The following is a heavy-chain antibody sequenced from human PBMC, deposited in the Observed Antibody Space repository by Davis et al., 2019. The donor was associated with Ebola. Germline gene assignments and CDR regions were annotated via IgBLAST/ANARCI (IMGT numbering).Heavy chain of an antibody. V-gene: IGHV2-5*02. D-gene: IGHD6-13*01. CDR2: IYWDDGK. Sequence: SGPTLPNPTPPFMFTYTFSGFSLSPPGVGVGWIRQPTGNALEWLARIYWDDGKRYSPSLKSRLTITKDTTQNQVVLTMTNMDPVDTTTYYCAHSPAAAGTFDPWGQGTLVTVSS. CDR1: GFSLSPPGVG. CDR3: AHSPAAAGTFDP. J-gene: IGHJ5*02.